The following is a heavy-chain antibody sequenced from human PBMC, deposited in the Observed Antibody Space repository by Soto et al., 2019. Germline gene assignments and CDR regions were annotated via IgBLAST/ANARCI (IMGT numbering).Heavy chain of an antibody. CDR1: GYTFTSYY. CDR3: ARVTTDWYFDL. J-gene: IGHJ2*01. Sequence: QVQLVQSGAEVKKPGASVKVSCKASGYTFTSYYMHWVRQAPGQGLEWMGIINPSGGSTSYAQKFQGRVTMTRDTSTSTVYMVLSSLRSEDTAVYYCARVTTDWYFDLWGRGTLVTVSS. CDR2: INPSGGST. V-gene: IGHV1-46*01.